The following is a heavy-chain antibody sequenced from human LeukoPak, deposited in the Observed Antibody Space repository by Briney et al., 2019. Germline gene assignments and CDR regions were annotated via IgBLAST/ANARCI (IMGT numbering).Heavy chain of an antibody. J-gene: IGHJ4*02. V-gene: IGHV4-38-2*01. CDR1: GYSISSGYY. Sequence: SETLSLTCAVSGYSISSGYYWGWIRQPPGKGLEWIGSIDHSGSTYYNPSLKSRVTISVDTSKNQFSLKLSSVTAADTAVYNCARLKTVLLWFGELFSYYLDYWGQGTLVTVSS. D-gene: IGHD3-10*01. CDR2: IDHSGST. CDR3: ARLKTVLLWFGELFSYYLDY.